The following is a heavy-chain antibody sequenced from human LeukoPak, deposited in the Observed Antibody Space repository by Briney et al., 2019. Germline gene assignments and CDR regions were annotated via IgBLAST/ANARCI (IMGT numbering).Heavy chain of an antibody. D-gene: IGHD6-19*01. V-gene: IGHV3-7*03. Sequence: GGSLRLSCAASGFTFSSYWMSWVRQAPGKGLEWVANIKQDGSEKYYVDSVKGRFTISRDNAKNSLYLQMNSLRAEDTAGYYCASPGMALASCANWGQGTLVTVSS. CDR3: ASPGMALASCAN. CDR2: IKQDGSEK. CDR1: GFTFSSYW. J-gene: IGHJ4*02.